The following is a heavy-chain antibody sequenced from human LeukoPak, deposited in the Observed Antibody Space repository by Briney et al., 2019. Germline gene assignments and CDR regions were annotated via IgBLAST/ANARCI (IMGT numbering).Heavy chain of an antibody. D-gene: IGHD6-19*01. V-gene: IGHV4-59*01. J-gene: IGHJ4*02. CDR3: ARAPVYSSGPFDY. Sequence: PSETLSLTCTVSGGSISSYYWSWIRQPPGKGLEWIGYIYYSGSTNYNPSLKSRVTISVDTSKNQFSLELTSVTAADTAVYYCARAPVYSSGPFDYWGQGTLVTVSS. CDR2: IYYSGST. CDR1: GGSISSYY.